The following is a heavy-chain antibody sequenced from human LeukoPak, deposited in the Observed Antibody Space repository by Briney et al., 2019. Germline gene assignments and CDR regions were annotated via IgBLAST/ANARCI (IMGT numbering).Heavy chain of an antibody. D-gene: IGHD6-13*01. CDR1: GGSINSYY. J-gene: IGHJ4*02. CDR2: VYYTGST. V-gene: IGHV4-59*01. Sequence: SVTLSLTCTVSGGSINSYYWSWIQQPPGKGLEWIGYVYYTGSTNYSPSLKSRVTISVDTSKNQLSLKLTSVTAADTAVYYCAREDSSTRFDYWGQGSLVTV. CDR3: AREDSSTRFDY.